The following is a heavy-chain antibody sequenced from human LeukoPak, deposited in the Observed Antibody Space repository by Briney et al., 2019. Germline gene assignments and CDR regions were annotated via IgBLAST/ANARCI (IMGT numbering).Heavy chain of an antibody. CDR1: GFTFSSYS. Sequence: GGSLRLSCAASGFTFSSYSMNWVRQAPGKGLGWVSSISSSSSYIYYADSVKGRFTISRDNAKNSLYLQMNSLRAEDTAVYYCARDSVGTTSPYYFDYWGQGTLVTVSS. CDR2: ISSSSSYI. J-gene: IGHJ4*02. V-gene: IGHV3-21*01. D-gene: IGHD1-26*01. CDR3: ARDSVGTTSPYYFDY.